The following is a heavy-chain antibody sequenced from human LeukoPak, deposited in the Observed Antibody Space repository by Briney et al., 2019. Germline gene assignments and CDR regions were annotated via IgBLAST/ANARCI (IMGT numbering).Heavy chain of an antibody. D-gene: IGHD3-22*01. CDR3: AREANYDDTPDAFDI. Sequence: ASVKVSFKASSYTFPNYAISWVRQAPGQGLEWMGWISAYNGNTNYAQNFQGRVTMTRDPSTSTAYMELRSLRSDDTAVYYCAREANYDDTPDAFDIWGQGTMVTVSS. CDR2: ISAYNGNT. V-gene: IGHV1-18*01. J-gene: IGHJ3*02. CDR1: SYTFPNYA.